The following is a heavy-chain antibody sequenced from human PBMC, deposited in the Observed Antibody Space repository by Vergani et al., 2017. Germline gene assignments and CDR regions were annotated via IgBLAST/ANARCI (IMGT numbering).Heavy chain of an antibody. Sequence: QVQLVQSGAEVKKPGASVKVSCKASGYTFTGYYMHWVRQAPGQGLEWMGWINPNSGGTNYAQKFQGRVTITADKSTSTAYMELSSLRSEDTAVYYCARCYGDYYYYYYMDVWGKGTTVTVSS. CDR1: GYTFTGYY. CDR3: ARCYGDYYYYYYMDV. J-gene: IGHJ6*03. CDR2: INPNSGGT. D-gene: IGHD2-15*01. V-gene: IGHV1-2*02.